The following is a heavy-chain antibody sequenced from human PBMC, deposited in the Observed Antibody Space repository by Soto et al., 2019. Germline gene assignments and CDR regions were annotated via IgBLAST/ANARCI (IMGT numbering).Heavy chain of an antibody. CDR1: GESFSGYI. CDR2: INHSGSA. V-gene: IGHV4-34*01. CDR3: ARGLITGSHYSGGWYYFDS. J-gene: IGHJ4*02. Sequence: QVQLQQSGAGLLKPSETLSLTCAVYGESFSGYIWTWIRQTPGTGLQWIGQINHSGSASYNPSLKRRVTISVHTSNSQFSLELSSVTAADTAVYYCARGLITGSHYSGGWYYFDSWGQGTQVTVSS. D-gene: IGHD6-19*01.